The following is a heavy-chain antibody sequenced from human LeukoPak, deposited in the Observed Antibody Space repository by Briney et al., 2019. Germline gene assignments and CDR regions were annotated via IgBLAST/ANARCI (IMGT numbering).Heavy chain of an antibody. CDR2: INPNRGGT. CDR3: ARVGSLYYFDY. Sequence: ASVKVSCKASGYTFTGYYMHWVRQAPGQGLEWMGWINPNRGGTNYAQKFQGRVTMTRDTSISTAYMELSRLRSDDTAVYYCARVGSLYYFDYWGQGTLVTVSS. CDR1: GYTFTGYY. J-gene: IGHJ4*02. D-gene: IGHD2-15*01. V-gene: IGHV1-2*02.